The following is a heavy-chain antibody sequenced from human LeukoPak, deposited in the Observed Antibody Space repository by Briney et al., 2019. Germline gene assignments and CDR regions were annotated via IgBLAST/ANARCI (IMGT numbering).Heavy chain of an antibody. J-gene: IGHJ6*03. V-gene: IGHV3-30*02. CDR3: AKDPGASVSGFHMDV. Sequence: GGSLRLSCAASGFTFRNYGMHWVRQATGKGLEWVSFIWSDGNNRFYADSVKGRLTISRDNSKNMLYLQMDSLRPEDTAVYYCAKDPGASVSGFHMDVWGKGTTVIVSS. CDR1: GFTFRNYG. D-gene: IGHD2-8*02. CDR2: IWSDGNNR.